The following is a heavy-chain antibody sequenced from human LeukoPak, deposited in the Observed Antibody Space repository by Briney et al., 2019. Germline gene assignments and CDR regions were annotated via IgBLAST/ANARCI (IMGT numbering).Heavy chain of an antibody. CDR3: AKDLSSGTGRGFDY. D-gene: IGHD3/OR15-3a*01. J-gene: IGHJ4*02. Sequence: PGGSLRLSCVASGFPFSAYAMSWVRQAPGKGLEWVSGIRGSGETTYYAESVKGRFIIQRDNSKNTLYLQMNSLRAEDTALYYCAKDLSSGTGRGFDYWGQGTPVTVSS. CDR2: IRGSGETT. CDR1: GFPFSAYA. V-gene: IGHV3-23*01.